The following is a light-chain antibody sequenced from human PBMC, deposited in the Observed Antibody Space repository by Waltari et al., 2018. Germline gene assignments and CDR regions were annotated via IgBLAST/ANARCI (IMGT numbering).Light chain of an antibody. V-gene: IGKV3-20*01. J-gene: IGKJ1*01. CDR2: GAS. CDR1: QNIGNY. Sequence: IVLTQSPGTLSLSPGGRATLSCRASQNIGNYLAWYQQKPGQAPRLLIYGASSRAAGIPDRFSSSGSGADFSLTISRLEPEDFAVYYCQHHVRLPATFGQGTKV. CDR3: QHHVRLPAT.